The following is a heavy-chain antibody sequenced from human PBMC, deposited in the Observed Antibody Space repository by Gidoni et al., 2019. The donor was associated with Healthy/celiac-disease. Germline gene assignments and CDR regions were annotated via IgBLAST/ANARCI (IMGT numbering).Heavy chain of an antibody. CDR2: ISSSSSYI. J-gene: IGHJ6*02. CDR1: GFTFSSYS. CDR3: ARGTQPEYGRVGGAHYYYGMDV. D-gene: IGHD6-19*01. Sequence: EVQLVESGGGLVKPGGSLRLSCAASGFTFSSYSMNWVRQAPGKGLEWVSSISSSSSYIYYADSVKGRFTISRDNAKNSLYLQMNSLRAEDTAVYYCARGTQPEYGRVGGAHYYYGMDVWGQGTTVTVSS. V-gene: IGHV3-21*01.